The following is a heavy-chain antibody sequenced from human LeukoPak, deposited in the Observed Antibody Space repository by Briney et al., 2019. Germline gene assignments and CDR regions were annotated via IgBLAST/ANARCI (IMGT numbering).Heavy chain of an antibody. D-gene: IGHD5-12*01. CDR3: ARGGSGYDWFDP. CDR1: GGSISSSNW. V-gene: IGHV4-4*02. CDR2: IYHSGST. J-gene: IGHJ5*02. Sequence: SETLSLTCAVSGGSISSSNWWSWVRQPPGKGLEWIGEIYHSGSTNYNPSLRSRVTMSVDKSKNQFSLKLSSVTAADTAVYYCARGGSGYDWFDPWGQGTLVTVSS.